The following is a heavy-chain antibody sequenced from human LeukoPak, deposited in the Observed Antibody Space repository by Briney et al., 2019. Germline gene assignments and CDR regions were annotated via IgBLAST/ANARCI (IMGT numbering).Heavy chain of an antibody. V-gene: IGHV4-4*07. CDR2: IYTSGST. D-gene: IGHD4-23*01. J-gene: IGHJ6*02. CDR3: ARAGFAITPPQYYYYGMDV. CDR1: GGSISSYY. Sequence: SETLSLTCTVSGGSISSYYWSWIRQPAGKGLEWIGRIYTSGSTNYNPSLKSRVTMSVDTSKNQFSLKLSSVTAADTAVYYCARAGFAITPPQYYYYGMDVWGQGTTVTVSS.